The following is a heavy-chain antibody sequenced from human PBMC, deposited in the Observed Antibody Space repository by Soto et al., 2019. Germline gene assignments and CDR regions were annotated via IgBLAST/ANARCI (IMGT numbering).Heavy chain of an antibody. CDR1: GFTFSSYG. CDR2: IWYDGSNK. Sequence: QVQLVESGGGVVQPGRSLRLSCAASGFTFSSYGMHWVRQAPGKGLEWVAVIWYDGSNKYYADSVKGRFTISRDNSKNTLYLQMNSLRAEDTAVYYCARLLSSGWYVLDYCGQGTLVTVSS. V-gene: IGHV3-33*01. CDR3: ARLLSSGWYVLDY. D-gene: IGHD6-19*01. J-gene: IGHJ4*02.